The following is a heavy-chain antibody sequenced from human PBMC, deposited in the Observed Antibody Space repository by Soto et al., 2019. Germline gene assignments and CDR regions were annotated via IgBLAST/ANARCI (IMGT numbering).Heavy chain of an antibody. D-gene: IGHD2-21*01. Sequence: SETLSLTCTVSGVSIHDSHSFWAWIRQPPGKGLQFIASVYHNGGAHYNSSLKSRVTISVDTANNQVSLRMRSLTAADTAFYYCGRVVEGATRHTDPDSWGQGILVTVSS. CDR2: VYHNGGA. CDR3: GRVVEGATRHTDPDS. V-gene: IGHV4-39*01. J-gene: IGHJ5*01. CDR1: GVSIHDSHSF.